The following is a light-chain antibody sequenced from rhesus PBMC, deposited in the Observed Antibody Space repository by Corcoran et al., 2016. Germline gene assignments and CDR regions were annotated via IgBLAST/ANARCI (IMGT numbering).Light chain of an antibody. Sequence: DIQMTQSPSSLSASVGDTVTITCRASQSISSWLAWYQQKPGKAAKLLIYKASSLQSGVPSRFSGSGSGTDFTLTISSLQSEDFATYYCQQYSSSPYSFGQGTKVEIK. V-gene: IGKV1-22*01. J-gene: IGKJ2*01. CDR2: KAS. CDR3: QQYSSSPYS. CDR1: QSISSW.